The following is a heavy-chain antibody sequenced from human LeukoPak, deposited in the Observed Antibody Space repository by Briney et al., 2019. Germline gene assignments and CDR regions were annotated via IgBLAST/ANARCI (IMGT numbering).Heavy chain of an antibody. Sequence: SXXVSCKASGYTFTSYGISWVRQAPGQGLEWMGWISAYNGNTNYAQKLQGRVTMTTDTSTSTAYMELRSLRSDDTAVYYCARGIRRGYSGPMYYFDYWGQGTLVTVSS. J-gene: IGHJ4*02. V-gene: IGHV1-18*01. CDR3: ARGIRRGYSGPMYYFDY. D-gene: IGHD5-12*01. CDR2: ISAYNGNT. CDR1: GYTFTSYG.